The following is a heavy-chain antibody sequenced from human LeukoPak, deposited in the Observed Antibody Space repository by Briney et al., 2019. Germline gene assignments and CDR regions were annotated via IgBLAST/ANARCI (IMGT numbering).Heavy chain of an antibody. CDR1: GGSFSGYY. J-gene: IGHJ3*02. V-gene: IGHV4-34*01. CDR2: INHSGST. Sequence: PSETLSLTCAVYGGSFSGYYWSWIRQPPGKGLEWIGEINHSGSTNYNPSLKSRVTISVDTSKNQFSLKLSSVTAADTAVYYCARHWVVGAPNRPDAFDIWGQGTMVTVSS. CDR3: ARHWVVGAPNRPDAFDI. D-gene: IGHD1-26*01.